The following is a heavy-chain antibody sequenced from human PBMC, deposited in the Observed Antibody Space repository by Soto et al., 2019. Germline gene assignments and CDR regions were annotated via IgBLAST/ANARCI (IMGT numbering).Heavy chain of an antibody. CDR2: VNPNSGGT. D-gene: IGHD6-13*01. Sequence: QVQLVQSGAEVKKPGASVKVSCKASGYTFTGYYMHWVRQAPGQGLEWMGWVNPNSGGTNYAQKFQGRVTMTRDTSISTAYMELSRLRSDDTAVYYCARARGKQQLARPVDYWGQGTLVTVSS. CDR3: ARARGKQQLARPVDY. V-gene: IGHV1-2*02. J-gene: IGHJ4*02. CDR1: GYTFTGYY.